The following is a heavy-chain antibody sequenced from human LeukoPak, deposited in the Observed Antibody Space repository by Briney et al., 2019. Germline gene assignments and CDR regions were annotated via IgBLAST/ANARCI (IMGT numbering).Heavy chain of an antibody. V-gene: IGHV1-69*10. CDR3: ARDAAPSGGMDV. D-gene: IGHD3-10*01. J-gene: IGHJ6*02. Sequence: GASVKVSCKASGYTFTGYYMHWVRQAPGQGLEWLGGIIPILGILNYAQKFQGRVTITADKSTSTAYMELSSLKSEDTAVYYCARDAAPSGGMDVWGQGTTVTVSS. CDR2: IIPILGIL. CDR1: GYTFTGYY.